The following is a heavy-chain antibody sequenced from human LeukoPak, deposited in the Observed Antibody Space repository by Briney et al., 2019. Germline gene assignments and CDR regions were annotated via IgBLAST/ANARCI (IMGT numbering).Heavy chain of an antibody. D-gene: IGHD3-22*01. CDR2: IYYSGST. CDR1: GGSISSYY. V-gene: IGHV4-59*01. CDR3: ARESNYDSSGYYYPTDAFDI. Sequence: SETLSLTCTVSGGSISSYYWSWIRQPPGKGLEWIGYIYYSGSTNYNPSLKSRVTISVDTSKNQFSLKLSSVTAADTAVYYCARESNYDSSGYYYPTDAFDIWGQGTMVTVSS. J-gene: IGHJ3*02.